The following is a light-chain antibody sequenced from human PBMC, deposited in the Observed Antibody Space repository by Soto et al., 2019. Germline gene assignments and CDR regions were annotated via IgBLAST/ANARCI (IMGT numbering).Light chain of an antibody. CDR3: TSYAGSNNFGV. CDR2: EVS. J-gene: IGLJ3*02. CDR1: SSDVGGYNF. Sequence: QSALTQPPSASGSPGQSVTISCSGTSSDVGGYNFVSWYQQHPGNAPKLMIYEVSKRPSGVPDRFSGSKSGNTASLTVSGLQAEDEADYYCTSYAGSNNFGVFGGGTKVTVL. V-gene: IGLV2-8*01.